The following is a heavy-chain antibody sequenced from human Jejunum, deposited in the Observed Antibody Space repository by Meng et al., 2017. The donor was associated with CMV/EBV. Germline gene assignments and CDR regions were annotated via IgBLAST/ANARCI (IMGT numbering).Heavy chain of an antibody. V-gene: IGHV3-7*04. CDR2: MAEDGSEI. CDR1: GFTFSTDW. J-gene: IGHJ4*02. Sequence: CAASGFTFSTDWMTWVRQAPGKGLAWVANMAEDGSEIYYVDSVKGRFTISRDNARNSLFLQMNSLRAEDTAVCYCARGWAHLDNWGQGTLVTVSS. CDR3: ARGWAHLDN. D-gene: IGHD1-26*01.